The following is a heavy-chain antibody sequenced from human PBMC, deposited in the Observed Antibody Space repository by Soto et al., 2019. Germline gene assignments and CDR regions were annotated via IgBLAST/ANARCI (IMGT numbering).Heavy chain of an antibody. CDR1: GYSFTSYW. CDR3: ARPTGYSSEGSVAFDI. D-gene: IGHD6-25*01. Sequence: GESLKISCKGSGYSFTSYWIGWVRQMPGKGLEWMGIIYPGDSDTRYSPSFQGQVTISADKSISTAYLQWSSLKASDTAMYYCARPTGYSSEGSVAFDIWGQGTMVTVSS. V-gene: IGHV5-51*01. J-gene: IGHJ3*02. CDR2: IYPGDSDT.